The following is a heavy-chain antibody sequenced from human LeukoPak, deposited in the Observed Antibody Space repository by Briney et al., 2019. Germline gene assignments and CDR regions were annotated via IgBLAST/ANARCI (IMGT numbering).Heavy chain of an antibody. D-gene: IGHD3-9*01. CDR3: AKDAVLYYDILTGYYPDPGF. J-gene: IGHJ4*02. Sequence: GGSLRLSCAASGFTFSSYAMSWVRQAPGKGLEWVSAISGSGGSTYYADSVKGRFPISRDNSKNTLYLPMDSLRAEDTAVYYCAKDAVLYYDILTGYYPDPGFWGQGTLVTVSS. CDR1: GFTFSSYA. V-gene: IGHV3-23*01. CDR2: ISGSGGST.